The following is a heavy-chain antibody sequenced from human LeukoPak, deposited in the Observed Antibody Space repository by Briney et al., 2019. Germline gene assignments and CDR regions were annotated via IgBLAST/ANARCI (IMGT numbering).Heavy chain of an antibody. CDR2: IYYSGNT. CDR1: GGSISSSTYY. J-gene: IGHJ4*02. Sequence: SETLSLTCTVSGGSISSSTYYWGWIRQPPGKGLEWIGSIYYSGNTYYKPSLKSRVTISVDTSRNQFSLKLNSVTAADTAMYYCARVFKKVITFGEVIVNPKYYLDYWGQGTLVTVSS. V-gene: IGHV4-39*07. CDR3: ARVFKKVITFGEVIVNPKYYLDY. D-gene: IGHD3-16*02.